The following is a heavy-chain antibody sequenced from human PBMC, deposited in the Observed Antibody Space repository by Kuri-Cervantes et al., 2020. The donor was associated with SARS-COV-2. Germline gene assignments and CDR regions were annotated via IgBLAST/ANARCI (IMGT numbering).Heavy chain of an antibody. CDR1: GFTFSSYS. D-gene: IGHD4-17*01. V-gene: IGHV3-30*12. CDR2: ISYDGSNK. CDR3: ARGYGDYVGWFDP. Sequence: GESLKISCAASGFTFSSYSTNWVRQAPGKGLEWVAVISYDGSNKYYADSVKGRFTISRDNSKNTLYLQMNSLRAEDTAVYYCARGYGDYVGWFDPWGQGTLVTVSS. J-gene: IGHJ5*02.